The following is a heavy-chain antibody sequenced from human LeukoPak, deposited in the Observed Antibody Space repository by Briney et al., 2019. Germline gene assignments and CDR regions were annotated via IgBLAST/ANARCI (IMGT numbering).Heavy chain of an antibody. CDR3: ARVKVREYQLLFGY. J-gene: IGHJ4*02. CDR1: GGSFSGYY. D-gene: IGHD2-2*01. CDR2: INHSGST. V-gene: IGHV4-34*01. Sequence: PSEALSPTCAVYGGSFSGYYWSWIRQPPGKGLEWIGEINHSGSTNYNPSLKSRVTISVDTSKNQFSLKLSSVIAADTAVYYCARVKVREYQLLFGYWGQGTLVTVSS.